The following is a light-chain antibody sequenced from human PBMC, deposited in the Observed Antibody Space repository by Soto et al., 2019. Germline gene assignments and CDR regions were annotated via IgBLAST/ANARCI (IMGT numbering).Light chain of an antibody. CDR3: QQYGSSPRT. J-gene: IGKJ1*01. Sequence: EIVLTQSPGTLSLSPGGRATLSCRASQSVSSSYLAWYQQKPGQAPRLLIYGASSSATGIPDRFSGSGSGTDFTLTISRLEPEDFAVYYCQQYGSSPRTFGQGTKVEIK. CDR1: QSVSSSY. V-gene: IGKV3-20*01. CDR2: GAS.